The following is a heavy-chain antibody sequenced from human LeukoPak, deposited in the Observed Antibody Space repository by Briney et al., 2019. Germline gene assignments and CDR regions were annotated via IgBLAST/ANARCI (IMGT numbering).Heavy chain of an antibody. CDR2: ISSSSSYI. D-gene: IGHD1-26*01. J-gene: IGHJ4*02. CDR1: TFTFSSYS. Sequence: GGSLRLSCVASTFTFSSYSMNWVRQAPGKGLEWVSSISSSSSYIYYADSVKGRFTISRDNAKNSLYLQMNSLRAEDTAVYYCARDSFSGSYSYFDYWGQGTLVTVSS. V-gene: IGHV3-21*01. CDR3: ARDSFSGSYSYFDY.